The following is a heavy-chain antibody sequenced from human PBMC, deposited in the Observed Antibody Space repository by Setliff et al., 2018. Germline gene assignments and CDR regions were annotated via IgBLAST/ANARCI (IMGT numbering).Heavy chain of an antibody. D-gene: IGHD5-18*01. CDR1: GGTFSSYA. CDR2: ISAYNGNT. Sequence: GASVKVSCKASGGTFSSYAFSWVRQAPGQGLEWMGWISAYNGNTNYAQKFQGRVTMTTDTSTSTAYMELSSLRSEDTAVYYCYITYSYGLYYFDYWGQGTLVTVSS. CDR3: YITYSYGLYYFDY. V-gene: IGHV1-18*01. J-gene: IGHJ4*02.